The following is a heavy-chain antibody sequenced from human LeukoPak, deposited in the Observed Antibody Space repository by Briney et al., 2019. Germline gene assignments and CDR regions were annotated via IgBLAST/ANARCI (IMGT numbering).Heavy chain of an antibody. V-gene: IGHV3-7*01. Sequence: GGSLRLSCAASGFTFSSYAMSWVRQAPGKGLEWVANIKQDGSEKYYVDSVKGRFTISRDNAKNSLYLQMNSLRAEDTAVYYCARDHGSLGSSGTGYWGQGTLVTVSS. J-gene: IGHJ4*02. CDR1: GFTFSSYA. CDR2: IKQDGSEK. CDR3: ARDHGSLGSSGTGY. D-gene: IGHD1-26*01.